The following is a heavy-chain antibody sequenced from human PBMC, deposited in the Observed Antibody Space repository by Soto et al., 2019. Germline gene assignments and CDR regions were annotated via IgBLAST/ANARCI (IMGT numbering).Heavy chain of an antibody. V-gene: IGHV4-30-2*01. Sequence: SETLSLTCAVSGGSISSGGYSWSWIRQPPGKGLEWIGYIYHSGCTYYNPSLNIRVTISVDTSKNQFSLKLSSVTAADTAVYYCARSVVVTATDRYLDYWGQGTLVTVLL. D-gene: IGHD2-21*02. J-gene: IGHJ4*02. CDR3: ARSVVVTATDRYLDY. CDR1: GGSISSGGYS. CDR2: IYHSGCT.